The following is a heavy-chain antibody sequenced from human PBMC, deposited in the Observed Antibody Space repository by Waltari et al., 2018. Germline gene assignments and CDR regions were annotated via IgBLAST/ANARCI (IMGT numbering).Heavy chain of an antibody. J-gene: IGHJ4*02. CDR3: ARASSSHNNPFDY. V-gene: IGHV4-31*03. D-gene: IGHD6-13*01. CDR2: IYYSGST. CDR1: GRPISSGGYY. Sequence: QVQLQESGPGLVKPSQTLSLTCTVSGRPISSGGYYWSLIRQHPGKGLEWIGYIYYSGSTYYNPSLKSRVTVSVDTSKNQFSLKLSSVTAADTAVYYCARASSSHNNPFDYWGQGTLVTVSS.